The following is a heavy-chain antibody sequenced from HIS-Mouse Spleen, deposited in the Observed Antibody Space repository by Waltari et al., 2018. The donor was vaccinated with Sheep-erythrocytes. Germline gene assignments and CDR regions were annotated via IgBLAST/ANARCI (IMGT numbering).Heavy chain of an antibody. J-gene: IGHJ2*01. Sequence: EVQLVESGGGLVKPGGSLRLSCAASGFTFSSYSMNWVRQAPGKGLEWVSYISSSSSTIYYADSVKGRFTISRDIAKNSLYLQMNSLRAEDTAVYYCASSSSSWYWYFDLWGRGTLVTVSS. CDR1: GFTFSSYS. D-gene: IGHD6-13*01. CDR2: ISSSSSTI. CDR3: ASSSSSWYWYFDL. V-gene: IGHV3-48*01.